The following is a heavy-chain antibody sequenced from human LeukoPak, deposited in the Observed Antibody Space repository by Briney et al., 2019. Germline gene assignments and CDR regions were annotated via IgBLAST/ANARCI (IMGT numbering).Heavy chain of an antibody. D-gene: IGHD6-13*01. V-gene: IGHV3-21*01. CDR2: ISSSSSYI. CDR1: GFTFSSYA. CDR3: ASPYSSSWSNFDY. Sequence: GGSLRLSCAASGFTFSSYAMHWVRQAPGKGLEWGSSISSSSSYIYYADSEKGRFTISRDNAKNSLYLQMNSLRAEDTAVYYCASPYSSSWSNFDYWGQGTLVTVSS. J-gene: IGHJ4*02.